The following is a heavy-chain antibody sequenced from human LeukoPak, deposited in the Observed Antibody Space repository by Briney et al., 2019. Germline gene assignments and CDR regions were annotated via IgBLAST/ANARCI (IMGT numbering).Heavy chain of an antibody. CDR1: GGSISSLY. Sequence: SETPSLTCTVSGGSISSLYWSWIRQPPGKGLEWIGFLCCSGNTNYNPSLKSRVTISGDTSKNQFSLKLSSVTAADAAVYYCARGGGTTVDVWGQGTTVTVSS. CDR2: LCCSGNT. D-gene: IGHD4-17*01. V-gene: IGHV4-59*01. CDR3: ARGGGTTVDV. J-gene: IGHJ6*02.